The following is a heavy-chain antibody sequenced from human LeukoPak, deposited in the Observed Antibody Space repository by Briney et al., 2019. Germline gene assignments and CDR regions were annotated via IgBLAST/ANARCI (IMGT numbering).Heavy chain of an antibody. Sequence: EASVKVSCKASGGTFSSYAISWVRQAPGQGLEWMGGIIPIFGTANYAQKFQGRVTMTRDTSISTAYMELSRLRSDDTAVYYCARDAVDYGGNPYYFDYWGQGTLVTVSS. CDR2: IIPIFGTA. J-gene: IGHJ4*02. V-gene: IGHV1-69*05. CDR3: ARDAVDYGGNPYYFDY. D-gene: IGHD4-23*01. CDR1: GGTFSSYA.